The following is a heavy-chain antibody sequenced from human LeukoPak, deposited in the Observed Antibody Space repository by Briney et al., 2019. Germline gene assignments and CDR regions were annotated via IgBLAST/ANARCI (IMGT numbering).Heavy chain of an antibody. Sequence: SETLSLTCTVSGGSISSGSYYWSWIRQPAGKGLEWIGRIYTSGSTNYNPSLKSRVTISVDTSKDQFSLKLCSVTAADTAVYYCARGRYGDYVNYYYYMDVWGKGTTVTVSS. CDR2: IYTSGST. D-gene: IGHD4-17*01. V-gene: IGHV4-61*02. CDR1: GGSISSGSYY. CDR3: ARGRYGDYVNYYYYMDV. J-gene: IGHJ6*03.